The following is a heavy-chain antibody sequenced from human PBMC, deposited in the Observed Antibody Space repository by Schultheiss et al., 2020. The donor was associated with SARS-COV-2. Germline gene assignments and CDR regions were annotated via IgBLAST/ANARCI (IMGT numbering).Heavy chain of an antibody. CDR1: GSAFSNYA. Sequence: GGSLRLSCAASGSAFSNYAMSWVRQPPGEGLEWVSAISGSGGSTYYADSVKGRFTISRDNSKNTLYLQMNSLRAEDTAVYYCAKDRVQWLLPKGGYYYYYGMDVWGQGTTVTVSS. D-gene: IGHD6-19*01. J-gene: IGHJ6*02. V-gene: IGHV3-23*01. CDR3: AKDRVQWLLPKGGYYYYYGMDV. CDR2: ISGSGGST.